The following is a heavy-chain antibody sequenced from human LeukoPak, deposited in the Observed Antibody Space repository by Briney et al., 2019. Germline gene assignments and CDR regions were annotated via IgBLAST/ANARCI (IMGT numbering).Heavy chain of an antibody. CDR2: IRSKAYGGTT. J-gene: IGHJ4*02. D-gene: IGHD3-3*01. Sequence: GGSLRLSCTASGFTFGDYAMSWVRQAPGKGLEWVGFIRSKAYGGTTEYAASVKGRFTISRDDSKSIAYLQMNSLKTEDTAVYYCTRDPPYYDFWSGYYFDYWGQGTLVTVSS. V-gene: IGHV3-49*04. CDR1: GFTFGDYA. CDR3: TRDPPYYDFWSGYYFDY.